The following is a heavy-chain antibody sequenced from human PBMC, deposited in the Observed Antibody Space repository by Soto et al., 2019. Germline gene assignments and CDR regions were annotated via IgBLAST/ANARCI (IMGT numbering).Heavy chain of an antibody. CDR1: GFTFSSYA. V-gene: IGHV3-23*01. CDR2: ISGSGGST. Sequence: GGSLRLSCAASGFTFSSYAMSWVRQAPGKGLEWVSAISGSGGSTYYADSVKGRFTISRDNSKNTLYLQMNSLRAEDTAVYYCAKELTFNVGGYYYYYGMDVWGQGTTVTVSS. J-gene: IGHJ6*02. CDR3: AKELTFNVGGYYYYYGMDV. D-gene: IGHD3-16*01.